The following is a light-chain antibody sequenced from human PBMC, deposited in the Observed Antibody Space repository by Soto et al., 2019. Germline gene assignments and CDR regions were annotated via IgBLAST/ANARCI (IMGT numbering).Light chain of an antibody. CDR3: QQSYSTAIT. J-gene: IGKJ4*01. V-gene: IGKV3-15*01. CDR2: GAS. Sequence: EIVMTQSPATLSVSPGERATLSCRASQSVDSNLAWYQQKPGQAPRLLIYGASTRVTGIPARFSGSGSGTEFTLTISSLQSEDFATYFCQQSYSTAITFGGGTKVEI. CDR1: QSVDSN.